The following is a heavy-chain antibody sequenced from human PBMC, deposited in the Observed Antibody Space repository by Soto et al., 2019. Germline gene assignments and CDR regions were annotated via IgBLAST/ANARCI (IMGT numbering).Heavy chain of an antibody. V-gene: IGHV4-30-2*06. D-gene: IGHD5-12*01. J-gene: IGHJ5*02. Sequence: QLQLRESGAGLVKPSETLSLTCTVSGGSINSGAYSWSWLRQSPGKGLEWLGCIYQSGSTYCSPSLRSRVTISLDRSKHLMSLKLTSVTAADTAVYSCARDNSGCSDSACYFPGWFDPWGQGTLVTVSS. CDR1: GGSINSGAYS. CDR2: IYQSGST. CDR3: ARDNSGCSDSACYFPGWFDP.